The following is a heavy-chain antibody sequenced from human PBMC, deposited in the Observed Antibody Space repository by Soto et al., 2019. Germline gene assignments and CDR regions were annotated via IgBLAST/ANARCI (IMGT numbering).Heavy chain of an antibody. V-gene: IGHV4-39*01. CDR1: GGSISSSHYY. J-gene: IGHJ3*02. CDR3: ARLGGGVAVTGRAFDI. CDR2: IYYSGST. D-gene: IGHD6-19*01. Sequence: TSETLSLTCTVSGGSISSSHYYWGWIRQPPGKGLEWIGTIYYSGSTYYNPSPKSRVTISVDTSKNQFSLNLSSVTAADTAIYYCARLGGGVAVTGRAFDIWGQGTMVTVSS.